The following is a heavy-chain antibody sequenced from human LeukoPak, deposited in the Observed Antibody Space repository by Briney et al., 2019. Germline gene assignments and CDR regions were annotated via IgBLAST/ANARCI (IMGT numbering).Heavy chain of an antibody. D-gene: IGHD3-10*02. Sequence: GGSLRHTCAASGFTFSSYELNWVRQAPRKGLEWVSYISSSGSTIYYADSVKGRFTISRDNAKNSLYLQMNSLRAEDTAVYYCAELGITMIGGVWGKGTTVTISS. CDR3: AELGITMIGGV. CDR1: GFTFSSYE. J-gene: IGHJ6*03. CDR2: ISSSGSTI. V-gene: IGHV3-48*03.